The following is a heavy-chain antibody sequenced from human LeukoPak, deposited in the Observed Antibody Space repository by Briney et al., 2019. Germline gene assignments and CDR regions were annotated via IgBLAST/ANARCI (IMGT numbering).Heavy chain of an antibody. CDR2: VYPGNSDT. Sequence: KRGESLKISCKGSGYDFTSYWIGWVRQMPGKGLEWMGIVYPGNSDTRYSPSFQGQVTISADYSIRTAYLQWSSLKASDTAMYFCARENYGGVDYSGQGTLVTVSS. J-gene: IGHJ4*02. CDR1: GYDFTSYW. V-gene: IGHV5-51*01. CDR3: ARENYGGVDY. D-gene: IGHD3-10*01.